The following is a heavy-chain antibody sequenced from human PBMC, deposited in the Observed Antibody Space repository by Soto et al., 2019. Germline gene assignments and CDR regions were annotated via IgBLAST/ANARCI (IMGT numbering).Heavy chain of an antibody. D-gene: IGHD3-10*01. CDR2: SNPTDGGT. V-gene: IGHV1-46*01. CDR1: GYTFTTYY. CDR3: AICIVPGIGSGDVFDI. Sequence: QVQLVQSGAEVKKPGASVKISCKASGYTFTTYYMHWVRQAPGQSLEWMGISNPTDGGTTNAQRFQGRVTMTRDTSTSTVYMDLSRLRSEDTAVYYCAICIVPGIGSGDVFDIWGQGTLVTVSS. J-gene: IGHJ3*02.